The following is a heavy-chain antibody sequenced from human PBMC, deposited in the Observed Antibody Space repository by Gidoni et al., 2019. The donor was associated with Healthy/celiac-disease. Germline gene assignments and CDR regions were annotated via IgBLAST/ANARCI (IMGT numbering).Heavy chain of an antibody. Sequence: QLQLQESGSGLVKPSQTLSLTCAVSGGSISSGGYSWSWIRQPPGKGLEWIGYIYHSGSTYYNPSLKSRVTISVDRSKNQFSLKLSSVPAADTAVYYCARSPRASQLLSDYYYGMDVWGQGTTVTVSS. CDR2: IYHSGST. V-gene: IGHV4-30-2*01. D-gene: IGHD2-2*01. CDR1: GGSISSGGYS. CDR3: ARSPRASQLLSDYYYGMDV. J-gene: IGHJ6*02.